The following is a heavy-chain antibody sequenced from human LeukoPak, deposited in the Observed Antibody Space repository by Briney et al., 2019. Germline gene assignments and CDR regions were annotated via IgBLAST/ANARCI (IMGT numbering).Heavy chain of an antibody. CDR1: GGSISSNTDS. V-gene: IGHV4-39*01. J-gene: IGHJ4*02. Sequence: SETLSLTCTVSGGSISSNTDSWGWIRQSPGGGLEWIGSMYHIGGTHYNPSLKSRVTISVGTSKNQFSLKLHSMTAADTAVYYCARGYYDFWSGYSYYCDYWGQGTLVTVSS. D-gene: IGHD3-3*01. CDR3: ARGYYDFWSGYSYYCDY. CDR2: MYHIGGT.